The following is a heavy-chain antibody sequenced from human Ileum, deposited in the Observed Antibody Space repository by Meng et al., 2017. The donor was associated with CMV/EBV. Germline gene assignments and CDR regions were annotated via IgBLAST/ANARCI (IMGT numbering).Heavy chain of an antibody. Sequence: LCLTCAVYGGSFSGYYWSWIRQPPGKGLEWIGEINHSGSTNYNPSPKSRVTISVDTSKNQFSLKLSSVTAADTAVYYCASSEVTTEYWGQGTLVTVSS. J-gene: IGHJ4*02. CDR3: ASSEVTTEY. V-gene: IGHV4-34*01. CDR1: GGSFSGYY. CDR2: INHSGST. D-gene: IGHD4-23*01.